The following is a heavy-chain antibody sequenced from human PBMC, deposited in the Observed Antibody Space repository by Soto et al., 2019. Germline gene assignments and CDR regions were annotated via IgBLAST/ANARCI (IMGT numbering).Heavy chain of an antibody. D-gene: IGHD3-22*01. V-gene: IGHV3-21*01. CDR2: INSRSNYI. J-gene: IGHJ4*02. CDR3: EKDNNYDSSGYGFDC. Sequence: GSLRGSCSASGFTFTIYTMNGVRQAPGKGLEWVSCINSRSNYIYQADSVKGRFTISRDNAKNSLYLQMNSLRVEDTAVYYCEKDNNYDSSGYGFDCWGRGTLVTVYS. CDR1: GFTFTIYT.